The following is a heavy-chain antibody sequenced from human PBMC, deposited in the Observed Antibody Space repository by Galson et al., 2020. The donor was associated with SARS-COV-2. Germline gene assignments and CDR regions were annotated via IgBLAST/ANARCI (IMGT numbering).Heavy chain of an antibody. V-gene: IGHV4-59*01. CDR3: ARGFDP. J-gene: IGHJ5*02. CDR1: GGSISSYY. CDR2: IYYSGST. Sequence: ASETLSLTCTVSGGSISSYYWSWIRQPPGKGLEWIGYIYYSGSTNYNPSLKSRVTISVDTSKNQFSLKLSSVTAADTAVYYYARGFDPWGQGTLVTVSS.